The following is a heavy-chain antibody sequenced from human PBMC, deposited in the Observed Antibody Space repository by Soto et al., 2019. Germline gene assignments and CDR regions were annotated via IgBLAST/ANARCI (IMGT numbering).Heavy chain of an antibody. Sequence: NPSETLSLTCAVSSGSISSSNWWSWVRQPPGKGLEWIGEIYHSGSTNYNPSLKSRVTISVDKSKNQFSLKLSSVTAADTAVYYCARRTASMTTTRYFDYWGQGTLVTV. D-gene: IGHD4-17*01. CDR3: ARRTASMTTTRYFDY. V-gene: IGHV4-4*02. CDR1: SGSISSSNW. CDR2: IYHSGST. J-gene: IGHJ4*02.